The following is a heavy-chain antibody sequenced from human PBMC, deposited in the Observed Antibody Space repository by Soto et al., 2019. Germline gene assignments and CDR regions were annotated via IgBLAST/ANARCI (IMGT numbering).Heavy chain of an antibody. CDR1: GFTFSSYA. J-gene: IGHJ6*02. CDR3: AKGLEQWLVPSPEVHYGMDV. D-gene: IGHD6-19*01. V-gene: IGHV3-23*01. Sequence: GGSLRLSCAASGFTFSSYAMSWVRQAPGRGLEWVSAISGSGGSTYYADSVKGRFTISRDNSKNTLYLQMNSLRAEDTAVYYCAKGLEQWLVPSPEVHYGMDVWGQGTTVTVSS. CDR2: ISGSGGST.